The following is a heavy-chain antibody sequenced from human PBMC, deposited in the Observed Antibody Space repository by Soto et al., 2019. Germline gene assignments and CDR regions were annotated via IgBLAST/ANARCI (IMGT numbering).Heavy chain of an antibody. Sequence: QVQLVESGGGVVQPGTSLRLSCAASGFTFSRHGMHWVRQTPGKGLEWLAVILNDASGHWYADSVKGRFTISRDNFENTLYLRMNGLRLEDTAMYYCARDDEYPDNGFAYWGQGTLVNVSS. J-gene: IGHJ4*02. D-gene: IGHD2-2*01. CDR2: ILNDASGH. CDR1: GFTFSRHG. V-gene: IGHV3-33*01. CDR3: ARDDEYPDNGFAY.